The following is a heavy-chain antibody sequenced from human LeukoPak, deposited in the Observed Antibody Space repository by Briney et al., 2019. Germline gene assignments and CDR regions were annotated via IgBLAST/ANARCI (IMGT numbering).Heavy chain of an antibody. CDR3: ARLGLEVGGPNWFDP. CDR1: GFSFSSNW. CDR2: IKRDGSQK. V-gene: IGHV3-7*01. J-gene: IGHJ5*02. D-gene: IGHD1-1*01. Sequence: PRGSLRLSCAAPGFSFSSNWMGWVRQAPGKGLEWVAHIKRDGSQKYYLDSVKGRFTISRDNAKNSLYLQMNSLRVEDTAVYYCARLGLEVGGPNWFDPWGQGTLVTVSS.